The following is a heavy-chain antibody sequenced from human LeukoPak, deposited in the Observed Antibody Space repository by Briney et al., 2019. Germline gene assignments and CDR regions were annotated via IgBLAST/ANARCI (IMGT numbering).Heavy chain of an antibody. V-gene: IGHV4-61*05. CDR2: IYYSGST. J-gene: IGHJ6*02. CDR1: GGSISSSSYY. Sequence: SETLSLTCTVSGGSISSSSYYWGWIRQPPGKGLEWIGYIYYSGSTNYNPSLKSRVTISVDTSKNQFSLKLSSVTAADTAVYYCARLRGAIHHYYYYGMDVWGQGTTVTVSS. D-gene: IGHD3-10*01. CDR3: ARLRGAIHHYYYYGMDV.